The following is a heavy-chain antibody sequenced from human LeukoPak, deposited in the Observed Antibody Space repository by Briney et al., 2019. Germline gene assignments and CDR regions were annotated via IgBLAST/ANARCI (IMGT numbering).Heavy chain of an antibody. CDR2: ISGGGGST. V-gene: IGHV3-23*01. Sequence: PGGSLRLSCAASGFTFSSYAMSWVRHAPGKGLEWVSAISGGGGSTYDADSVKGRFTISRDNSKNTLYLQMNSLRAEDTAVYYCAKETKKGKTWIQLWTYFDYWGQGTLVTVSS. CDR1: GFTFSSYA. D-gene: IGHD5-18*01. J-gene: IGHJ4*02. CDR3: AKETKKGKTWIQLWTYFDY.